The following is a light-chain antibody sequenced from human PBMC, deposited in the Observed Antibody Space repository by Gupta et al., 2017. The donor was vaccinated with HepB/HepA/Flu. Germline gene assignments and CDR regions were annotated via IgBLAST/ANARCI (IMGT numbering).Light chain of an antibody. J-gene: IGKJ2*01. CDR2: AAS. CDR1: QGITNY. Sequence: DMQMTQSPSSLSASVGDRVTITCRASQGITNYVAWFQQKPGKAPKSLIYAASSLHRGVPAKFSGSGSGTDFTLNISSLQPEDIATYYCQQYSAYPHTFGQGTKLEIK. V-gene: IGKV1-16*02. CDR3: QQYSAYPHT.